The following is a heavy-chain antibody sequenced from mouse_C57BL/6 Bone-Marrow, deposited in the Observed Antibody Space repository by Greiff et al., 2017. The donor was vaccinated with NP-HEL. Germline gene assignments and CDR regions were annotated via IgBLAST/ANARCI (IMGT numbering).Heavy chain of an antibody. CDR3: AREENIYYDYPYWYFDV. Sequence: VQLQQSGPELVKPGASVKISCKASGYSFTDYNMNWVKQSNGKSLEWIGVINPNYVTTSYNQKFKGKATLTVDQSSSTAYMQLNSLTSEDSAVYYCAREENIYYDYPYWYFDVWGTGTTVTVSS. D-gene: IGHD2-4*01. CDR2: INPNYVTT. J-gene: IGHJ1*03. CDR1: GYSFTDYN. V-gene: IGHV1-39*01.